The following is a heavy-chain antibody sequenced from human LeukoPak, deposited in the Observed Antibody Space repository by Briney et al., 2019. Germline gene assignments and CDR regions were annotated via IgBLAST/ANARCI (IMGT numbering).Heavy chain of an antibody. V-gene: IGHV4-39*07. CDR3: ARGASSYSSSSDYYYYYYMDV. CDR1: GGSISSSSYY. CDR2: ISYSGST. J-gene: IGHJ6*03. D-gene: IGHD6-6*01. Sequence: SETLSLTCTVSGGSISSSSYYWAWIRQPPGKGLEWIGSISYSGSTSYNPSLTSRVTKSVDTSRNQFSLRLSSVTAADTAVYYCARGASSYSSSSDYYYYYYMDVWGKGTTVTVSS.